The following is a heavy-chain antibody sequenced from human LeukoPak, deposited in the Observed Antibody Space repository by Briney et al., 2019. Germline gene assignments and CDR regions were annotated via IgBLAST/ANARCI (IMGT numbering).Heavy chain of an antibody. D-gene: IGHD3-10*01. J-gene: IGHJ4*02. Sequence: KPSETLSLTCTVSGGSISSYYWSWIRQPAGKGLEWIGRIYTSGSTNYNPSPKSRVTMSVDTSKNQFSLKLSSVTAADTAVYYCAREVTYYCGSGSYCYFDYWGQGTLVTVSS. CDR2: IYTSGST. CDR3: AREVTYYCGSGSYCYFDY. CDR1: GGSISSYY. V-gene: IGHV4-4*07.